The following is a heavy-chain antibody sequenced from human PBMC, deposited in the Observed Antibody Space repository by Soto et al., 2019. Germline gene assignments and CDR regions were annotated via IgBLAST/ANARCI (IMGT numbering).Heavy chain of an antibody. CDR2: TYYRSKWSS. CDR3: ARTADYLVDY. D-gene: IGHD6-6*01. CDR1: GGSVASKNAA. J-gene: IGHJ4*01. V-gene: IGHV6-1*01. Sequence: PSQTLSITCAISGGSVASKNAAWHWIRQSPSRGLEWLGRTYYRSKWSSNYAVSVKSRITISPDKSKNQLSLQLRSVTPDDTAMYYCARTADYLVDYWRHGTLVTVS.